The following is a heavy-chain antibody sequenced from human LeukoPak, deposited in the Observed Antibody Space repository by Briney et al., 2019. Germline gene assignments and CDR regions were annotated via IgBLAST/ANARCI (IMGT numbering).Heavy chain of an antibody. V-gene: IGHV4-59*12. CDR3: ARDPSSYNWFDP. J-gene: IGHJ5*02. CDR2: IYYSGST. Sequence: SETLSLTCTVSGGSISSYHWSWIRQPPGKGLEWIGNIYYSGSTNYNPSLKSRVTISLDTSKDQFSLKLSSVTAADTAVYYCARDPSSYNWFDPWGQGTLVTVSS. D-gene: IGHD3-16*02. CDR1: GGSISSYH.